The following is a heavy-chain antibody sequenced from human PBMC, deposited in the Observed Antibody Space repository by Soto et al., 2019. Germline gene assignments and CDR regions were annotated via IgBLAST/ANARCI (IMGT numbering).Heavy chain of an antibody. CDR1: GYTFTSYG. Sequence: QVQLVQSGAEVKKPGASVKVSCKASGYTFTSYGISWVRQAPGQGLEWMGWISAYNGNTNSAQKLQGRVTMTTDTSTSTAYMELRSLRSDDTAVYYCARDCYIVVVPAAIDYYYYGMDVWGQGTTVTVSS. J-gene: IGHJ6*02. D-gene: IGHD2-2*02. V-gene: IGHV1-18*01. CDR2: ISAYNGNT. CDR3: ARDCYIVVVPAAIDYYYYGMDV.